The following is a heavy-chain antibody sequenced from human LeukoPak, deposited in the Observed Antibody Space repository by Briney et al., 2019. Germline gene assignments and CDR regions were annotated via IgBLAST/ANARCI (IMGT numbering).Heavy chain of an antibody. CDR3: ARAIMITFGGVIVGY. CDR2: IYYSGST. CDR1: GGSISSGGYY. D-gene: IGHD3-16*02. Sequence: PLETLSLTCTVSGGSISSGGYYWSWIRQHPGKGLEWIGYIYYSGSTYYNPSLKSRVTISVDTSKNQFSLKLSSVTAADTAVYYCARAIMITFGGVIVGYWGQGTLVTVSS. J-gene: IGHJ4*02. V-gene: IGHV4-31*03.